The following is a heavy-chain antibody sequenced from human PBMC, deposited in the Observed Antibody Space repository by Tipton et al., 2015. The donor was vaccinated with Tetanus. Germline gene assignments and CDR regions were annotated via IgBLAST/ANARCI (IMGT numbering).Heavy chain of an antibody. CDR1: GGSSSGYY. CDR2: INHSGST. Sequence: GLVKPSETLSLTCAVYGGSSSGYYWSWIRQPPGKGLEWIGGINHSGSTNYNPSLKSRVTISVDTSKTQFSLKLSSVTAADTAVYYCAGIAAAGPLPYYYYGMDVWGQGTTVTVSS. CDR3: AGIAAAGPLPYYYYGMDV. D-gene: IGHD6-13*01. V-gene: IGHV4-34*01. J-gene: IGHJ6*02.